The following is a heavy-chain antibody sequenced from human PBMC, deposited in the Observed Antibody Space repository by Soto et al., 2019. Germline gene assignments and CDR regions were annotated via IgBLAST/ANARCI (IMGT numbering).Heavy chain of an antibody. CDR1: GGTFSSYT. CDR2: IIPIFETA. V-gene: IGHV1-69*06. J-gene: IGHJ4*02. D-gene: IGHD3-3*01. Sequence: QVQLVQSGAEVKKPGSSVKVSCKASGGTFSSYTISWLRQAPGQGLEWIGGIIPIFETANSTQKFQGRVRLTAEKSTGTAYMELSTLRVKDTAIYYCARGGRFVEWFPADCWGQGTLVTVSS. CDR3: ARGGRFVEWFPADC.